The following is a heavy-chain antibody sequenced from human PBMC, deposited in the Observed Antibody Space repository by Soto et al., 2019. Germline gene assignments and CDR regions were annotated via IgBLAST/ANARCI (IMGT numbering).Heavy chain of an antibody. CDR2: IYYSGST. V-gene: IGHV4-31*03. CDR1: GGSISSGGYY. CDR3: ARDRPLAYGSGSYYNIDAFDI. Sequence: SETLSLTCTVSGGSISSGGYYWSWIRQHPGKGLEWIGYIYYSGSTYYNPSLKSRVTISVDTSKNQFSRKLSSVTAADTAVYYCARDRPLAYGSGSYYNIDAFDIWGQGTMVTVSS. J-gene: IGHJ3*02. D-gene: IGHD3-10*01.